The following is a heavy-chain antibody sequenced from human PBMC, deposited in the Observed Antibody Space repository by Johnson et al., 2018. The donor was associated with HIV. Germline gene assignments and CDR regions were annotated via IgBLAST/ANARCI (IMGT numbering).Heavy chain of an antibody. D-gene: IGHD2-8*02. Sequence: EVQLVESGGGLVQPGGSLRLSCAASGFTFSSYAMSWVRQAPGKGLEWVSAISGSGGSTAYADSVKGRFTISRDNAKNSLYLQMNSLRAEDTALYYCAKDIAPDCTGGVCYHAFDIWGQGTMVTVSS. CDR1: GFTFSSYA. V-gene: IGHV3-23*04. CDR2: ISGSGGST. J-gene: IGHJ3*02. CDR3: AKDIAPDCTGGVCYHAFDI.